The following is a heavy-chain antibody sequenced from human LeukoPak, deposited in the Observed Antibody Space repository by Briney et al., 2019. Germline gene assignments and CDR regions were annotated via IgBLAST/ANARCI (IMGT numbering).Heavy chain of an antibody. CDR1: GFTFSSYA. D-gene: IGHD2-2*02. CDR2: ISSDSSTI. Sequence: PGGSLRLSCVASGFTFSSYAMHWVRQAPGKGLEWVSYISSDSSTIYYADSVKGRFTISRDNAKNSLYLQMNSLRAEDTAVYYCAREIYCSSTSCYTDWGQGTLVTVSS. V-gene: IGHV3-48*01. CDR3: AREIYCSSTSCYTD. J-gene: IGHJ1*01.